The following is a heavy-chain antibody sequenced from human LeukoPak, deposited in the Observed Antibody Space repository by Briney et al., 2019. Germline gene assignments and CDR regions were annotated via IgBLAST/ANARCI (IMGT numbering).Heavy chain of an antibody. D-gene: IGHD6-13*01. CDR2: VMERGIT. Sequence: SETLSLTCDVSGGSFSGYYWSWIRQSSGKGLEWIGEVMERGITNYNPSLKSRVTISGDTSKNQFSLILTSVTAADAGVYYCARLVAAGTGYFDHRGQGTLVAVSS. CDR1: GGSFSGYY. J-gene: IGHJ4*02. V-gene: IGHV4-34*12. CDR3: ARLVAAGTGYFDH.